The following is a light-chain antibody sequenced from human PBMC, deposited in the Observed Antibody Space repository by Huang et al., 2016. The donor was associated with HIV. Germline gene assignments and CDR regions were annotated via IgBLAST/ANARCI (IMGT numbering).Light chain of an antibody. Sequence: DIEMTQSPDSLTVSLGVRAIINCKSSQAVLKNTNKKNYLAWYRQRPGQPPKVLICGASPRESGVPERFSGGGSGADFDLTIRSLQPEDLAVYYCQQYYSPRYTFGQGTRLEI. CDR1: QAVLKNTNKKNY. CDR2: GAS. V-gene: IGKV4-1*01. CDR3: QQYYSPRYT. J-gene: IGKJ2*01.